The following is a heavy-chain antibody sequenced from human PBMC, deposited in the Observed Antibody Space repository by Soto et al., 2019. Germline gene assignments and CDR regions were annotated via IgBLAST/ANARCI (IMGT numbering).Heavy chain of an antibody. Sequence: GGSLRLSCAASGFTFSGSAMHWVRQASGKGLEWVGRIRSKANSYATAYAASVKGRFTISRDDSKNTAYLQMNSLKTEDTAVYYCTSTAFGYYYYYGMDVWGRGTTVTVSS. CDR2: IRSKANSYAT. CDR3: TSTAFGYYYYYGMDV. D-gene: IGHD2-21*02. V-gene: IGHV3-73*01. J-gene: IGHJ6*02. CDR1: GFTFSGSA.